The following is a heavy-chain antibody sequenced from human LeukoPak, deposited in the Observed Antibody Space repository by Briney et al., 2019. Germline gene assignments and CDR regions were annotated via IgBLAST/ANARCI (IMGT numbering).Heavy chain of an antibody. Sequence: SVKVSCKASGGTFSSYSISWVRQAPGQGLEWMGGIIPIFDTADYAQKFQDRVTITADESTSTAYMELSSLRSEDTAVFYCARISLGAIWGYYYGMDVWGQGTTVTVSS. CDR3: ARISLGAIWGYYYGMDV. V-gene: IGHV1-69*13. CDR1: GGTFSSYS. CDR2: IIPIFDTA. J-gene: IGHJ6*02. D-gene: IGHD1-26*01.